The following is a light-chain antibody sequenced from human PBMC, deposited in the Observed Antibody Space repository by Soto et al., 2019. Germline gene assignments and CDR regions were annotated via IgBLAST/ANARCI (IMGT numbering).Light chain of an antibody. V-gene: IGLV1-40*01. CDR1: SSNIGAGYD. Sequence: QPVLTQPPSVSGAPGQRVTISCTGSSSNIGAGYDVHWYQQLPGRAPKLLIYGNTNRPSGVPDRFSGSKSGTSASLAITGLQAEDEADYYCLSLDSSLSVVFGGGTKLTVL. J-gene: IGLJ2*01. CDR3: LSLDSSLSVV. CDR2: GNT.